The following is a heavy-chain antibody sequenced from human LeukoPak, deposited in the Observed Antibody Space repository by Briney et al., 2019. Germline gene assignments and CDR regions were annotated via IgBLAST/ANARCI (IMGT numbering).Heavy chain of an antibody. CDR1: GFTFSSYG. Sequence: GGSLRLSCAASGFTFSSYGMHWVRQAPGKGLEWVAFIRYDGSNKYYADSVKGRFTISRDNSKNTLYLQMNSLRAEDTAVYYCAKDTSSIAARKGAFDIWGQGTMVTVSS. V-gene: IGHV3-30*02. J-gene: IGHJ3*02. CDR3: AKDTSSIAARKGAFDI. D-gene: IGHD6-6*01. CDR2: IRYDGSNK.